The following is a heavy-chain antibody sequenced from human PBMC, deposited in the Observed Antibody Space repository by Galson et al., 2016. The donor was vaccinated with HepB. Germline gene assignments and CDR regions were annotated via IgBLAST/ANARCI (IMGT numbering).Heavy chain of an antibody. J-gene: IGHJ3*01. Sequence: SLRLSCAASGFTFSTYAMTWVRQAPGKGLERVSSVTGSGSWTYSADSVKGRLTISRDNSKNTLYLQMNSQRAEDTAVYYCARDPNGDYFGAFDFWGQGTMVTVSS. D-gene: IGHD4-17*01. CDR1: GFTFSTYA. CDR3: ARDPNGDYFGAFDF. CDR2: VTGSGSWT. V-gene: IGHV3-23*01.